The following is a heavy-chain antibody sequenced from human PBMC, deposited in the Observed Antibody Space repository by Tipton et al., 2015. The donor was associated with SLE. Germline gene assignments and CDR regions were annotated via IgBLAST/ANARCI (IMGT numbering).Heavy chain of an antibody. Sequence: SLRLSCADSGFSFSSYDMHWVRQAPGKGLEWVANMKHDGSETYYVDSVKGRFTISRDNAENSLFLQMNSLRAEDTAVYYCARWSGYAMYYFDYWGQGTLVTVSS. CDR1: GFSFSSYD. D-gene: IGHD3-3*01. CDR2: MKHDGSET. V-gene: IGHV3-7*01. CDR3: ARWSGYAMYYFDY. J-gene: IGHJ4*02.